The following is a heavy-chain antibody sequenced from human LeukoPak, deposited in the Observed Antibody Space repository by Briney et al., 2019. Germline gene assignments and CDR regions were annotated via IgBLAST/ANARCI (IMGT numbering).Heavy chain of an antibody. Sequence: ASVNVSLKASGYTFTSHGISWVRQAPGQGLEWMGWISPYNGNTNYAQKLHGRVTMNTDTPTSKGYMELRSLRADDTAVYYCARDLDYDFWSGYLTLQDAFDIWGQGTMVSVSS. CDR1: GYTFTSHG. CDR3: ARDLDYDFWSGYLTLQDAFDI. V-gene: IGHV1-18*01. CDR2: ISPYNGNT. J-gene: IGHJ3*02. D-gene: IGHD3-3*01.